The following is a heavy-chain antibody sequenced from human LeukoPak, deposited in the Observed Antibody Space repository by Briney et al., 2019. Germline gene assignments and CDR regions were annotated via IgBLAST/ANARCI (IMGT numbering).Heavy chain of an antibody. V-gene: IGHV4-59*01. CDR2: IHYSGST. Sequence: SETLSLTCTVSGGSINSYYWSWIRQPPGKGLEWIGYIHYSGSTNYNPSLKSRVTISVDTSKNQFSLKLSSVTAADTAVYYCARDRQEFDYYGMGVWGQGTTVTVSS. J-gene: IGHJ6*02. D-gene: IGHD3-10*01. CDR3: ARDRQEFDYYGMGV. CDR1: GGSINSYY.